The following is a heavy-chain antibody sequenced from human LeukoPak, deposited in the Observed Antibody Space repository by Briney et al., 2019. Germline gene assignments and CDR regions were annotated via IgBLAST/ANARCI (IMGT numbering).Heavy chain of an antibody. CDR2: IYYSGST. V-gene: IGHV4-59*11. Sequence: SETLSLTCTVSGGSISSHYWSWTRQPPGKGLEWIGYIYYSGSTNYNPSLKSRVTISVDTSKNQFSLKLSSVTAADTAVYYCARISRDGYNWGFEGSDYFDYWGQGTLVTVSS. CDR3: ARISRDGYNWGFEGSDYFDY. J-gene: IGHJ4*02. CDR1: GGSISSHY. D-gene: IGHD5-24*01.